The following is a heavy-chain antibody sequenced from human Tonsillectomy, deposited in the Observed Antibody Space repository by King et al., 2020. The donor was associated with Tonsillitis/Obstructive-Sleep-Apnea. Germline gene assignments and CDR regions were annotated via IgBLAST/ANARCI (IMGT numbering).Heavy chain of an antibody. V-gene: IGHV3-23*04. CDR2: ISGSDGTT. CDR1: AFTFTNYA. Sequence: VQLVESGGGLVQPGGSLRLSCAASAFTFTNYAMSWVRQAPGKGLEWVSGISGSDGTTYYADSVKGRFTISRDNSKNPLYVQMNSLRVEDTAVYYCAKGGGPELFTLDSWGQGTLVTVSS. D-gene: IGHD1-26*01. J-gene: IGHJ4*02. CDR3: AKGGGPELFTLDS.